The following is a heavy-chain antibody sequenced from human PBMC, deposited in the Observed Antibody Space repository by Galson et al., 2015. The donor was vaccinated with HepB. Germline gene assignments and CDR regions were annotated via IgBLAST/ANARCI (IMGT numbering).Heavy chain of an antibody. J-gene: IGHJ4*02. CDR3: ARENIGRYCTGGSCLDY. D-gene: IGHD2-15*01. CDR1: GFTFSSYA. V-gene: IGHV3-23*01. CDR2: ISGGGDGT. Sequence: SLRLSCAASGFTFSSYAISWVRQAPGKGLEWVSTISGGGDGTYYADSVKGRFTVSRDNAKNTLSLQMNSLRDEDTAVYYCARENIGRYCTGGSCLDYWGRGTLVSVSS.